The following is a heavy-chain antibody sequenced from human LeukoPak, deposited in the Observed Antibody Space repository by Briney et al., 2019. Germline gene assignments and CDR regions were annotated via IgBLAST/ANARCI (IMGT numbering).Heavy chain of an antibody. D-gene: IGHD3-16*01. CDR1: GFSVSDYL. CDR3: VRDGGTDWYDP. CDR2: IKQDGSEK. J-gene: IGHJ5*02. V-gene: IGHV3-7*01. Sequence: PGGPLRLSCAASGFSVSDYLMTWVRQAPGKGLEWVANIKQDGSEKTYVDSVKGRFTISRDNAKNSLYLQMNSLRAEDTAMYYCVRDGGTDWYDPWGQGTLVTVFS.